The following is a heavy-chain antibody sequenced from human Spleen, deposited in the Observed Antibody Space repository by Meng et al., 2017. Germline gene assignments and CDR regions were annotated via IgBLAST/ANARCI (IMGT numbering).Heavy chain of an antibody. CDR1: GYAFTSYG. D-gene: IGHD3-10*01. Sequence: ASVKVSCKASGYAFTSYGVSWVRQAPGQGLEWMGWVSVKNGNTNYAQKVQGRVTMTTDKSTSIAYMELRSLRSDDTAVYYCARVPEAYFGESAFDYWGQGTLVTVSS. CDR2: VSVKNGNT. J-gene: IGHJ4*02. CDR3: ARVPEAYFGESAFDY. V-gene: IGHV1-18*01.